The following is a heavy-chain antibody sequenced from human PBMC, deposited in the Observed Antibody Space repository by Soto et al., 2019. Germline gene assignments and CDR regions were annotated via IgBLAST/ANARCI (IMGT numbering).Heavy chain of an antibody. CDR1: GYTFTSYD. Sequence: QVQLVQSGAEVKKPGASVKVSCKASGYTFTSYDINWVRQATGQGLEWMGWMNPNSGNTGYAQKFQGRVTMTRNTXXSTAYMELSSLRSEDTAVYYCARGVIVATMTPFDYWGQGTLVTVSS. CDR2: MNPNSGNT. D-gene: IGHD5-12*01. CDR3: ARGVIVATMTPFDY. J-gene: IGHJ4*02. V-gene: IGHV1-8*01.